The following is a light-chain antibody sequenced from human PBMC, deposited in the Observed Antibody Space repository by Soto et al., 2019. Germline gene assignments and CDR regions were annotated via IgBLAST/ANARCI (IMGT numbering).Light chain of an antibody. CDR2: DAS. CDR1: QNVGGY. CDR3: QKRNSWPLT. Sequence: IVLTQSPATLSLSPGERATLSCRASQNVGGYLAWYQQKPGQAPRLLISDASNRAAGIPARFSGIGSGTDFTLTISSLEPEDFAVYYCQKRNSWPLTFGGGTKVDIK. V-gene: IGKV3-11*01. J-gene: IGKJ4*01.